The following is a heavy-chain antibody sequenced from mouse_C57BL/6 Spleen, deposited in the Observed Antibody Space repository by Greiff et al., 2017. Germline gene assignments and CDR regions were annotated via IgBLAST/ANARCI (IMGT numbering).Heavy chain of an antibody. CDR2: IYPGGGYT. CDR3: ARDSSGYGY. D-gene: IGHD3-2*02. CDR1: GYTFTNYW. J-gene: IGHJ2*01. Sequence: QVQLKQSGAELVRPGTSVKMSCKASGYTFTNYWIGWAKQRPGHGLEWIGDIYPGGGYTNYNEKFKGKATLPADKSASTSDMQFSSLTSEDSAIYDCARDSSGYGYWGQGTTLTV. V-gene: IGHV1-63*01.